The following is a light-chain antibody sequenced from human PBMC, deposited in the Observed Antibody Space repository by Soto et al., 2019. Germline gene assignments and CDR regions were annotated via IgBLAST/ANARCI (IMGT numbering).Light chain of an antibody. V-gene: IGLV2-23*01. Sequence: QSALTQPASMSGSPGQSITISCTGTSSDVGSYNLVSWNQQHPGKAPKLMIYEGSKRPSGVSNRFSGSKSGNTASLTISGLQAEDEADSYCCSHAGSSTWVFGGGTKLTVL. CDR1: SSDVGSYNL. CDR3: CSHAGSSTWV. CDR2: EGS. J-gene: IGLJ3*02.